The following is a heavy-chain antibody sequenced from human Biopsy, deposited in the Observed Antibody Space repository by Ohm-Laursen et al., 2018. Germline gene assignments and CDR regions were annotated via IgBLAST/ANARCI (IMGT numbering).Heavy chain of an antibody. J-gene: IGHJ6*02. CDR3: ARAVDYYDPYYYYGLDV. V-gene: IGHV4-34*01. D-gene: IGHD3-16*01. Sequence: GTLSLTCAVYGGSFSGYYWSWIRQPPGKGLEWIGEINHRGSTNYNPSLKSRVTISVDTSKNQFSLKLRSVTAADTAVYYCARAVDYYDPYYYYGLDVWGQGTTVTISS. CDR2: INHRGST. CDR1: GGSFSGYY.